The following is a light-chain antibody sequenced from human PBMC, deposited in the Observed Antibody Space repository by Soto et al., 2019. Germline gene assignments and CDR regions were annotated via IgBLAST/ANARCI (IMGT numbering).Light chain of an antibody. CDR2: DAS. CDR1: QSVSSY. Sequence: ELVWTQSPATLSLSPGERATLSCRASQSVSSYLAWYQQKPGQAPRLLIYDASNRATGIPARFSGSGSGTEFTLTISSLEPEDFAVYYCQQRSNWPPITFGQGTRLEI. V-gene: IGKV3-11*01. J-gene: IGKJ5*01. CDR3: QQRSNWPPIT.